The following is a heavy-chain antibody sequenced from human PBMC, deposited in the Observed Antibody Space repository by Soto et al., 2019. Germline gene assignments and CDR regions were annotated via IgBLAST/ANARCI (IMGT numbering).Heavy chain of an antibody. D-gene: IGHD4-17*01. CDR3: ARESPTGEPEYIKRKRNNWFDP. Sequence: ASETLSLTCAVCGGSFSGYYWSWIRQPPGKGLEWIGEINHSGSTNYNPSLKSRVTISVDTSKNQFSLKLSSVTAADTAVYYCARESPTGEPEYIKRKRNNWFDPWGQGTLVTVSS. V-gene: IGHV4-34*01. J-gene: IGHJ5*02. CDR1: GGSFSGYY. CDR2: INHSGST.